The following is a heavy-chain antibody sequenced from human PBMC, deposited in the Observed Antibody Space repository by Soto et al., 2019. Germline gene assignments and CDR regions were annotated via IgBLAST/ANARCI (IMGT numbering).Heavy chain of an antibody. D-gene: IGHD2-2*01. CDR2: INPNSGGT. CDR1: GGTFSSYA. V-gene: IGHV1-2*04. Sequence: ASVKVSCKASGGTFSSYAISWVRQAPGQGLEWMGWINPNSGGTNYAQKFQGWVTMTRDTSISTAYMELSRLRSDDTAVYYCARGGWCSSTSCYSYGMDVWGQGTTVTVSS. J-gene: IGHJ6*02. CDR3: ARGGWCSSTSCYSYGMDV.